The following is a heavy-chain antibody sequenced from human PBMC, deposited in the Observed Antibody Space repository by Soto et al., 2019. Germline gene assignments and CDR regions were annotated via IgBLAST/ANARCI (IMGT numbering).Heavy chain of an antibody. V-gene: IGHV1-18*01. J-gene: IGHJ4*02. D-gene: IGHD4-17*01. CDR2: ISAYNGNT. CDR1: GYTFTIYG. Sequence: ASVKVSCKASGYTFTIYGISWVRQAPGQGLEWMGWISAYNGNTNYAQKFQGRVTMTRNTSISTAYMELSSLRSEDTAVYYCARTLYGDNVDYWGQGTLVTVSS. CDR3: ARTLYGDNVDY.